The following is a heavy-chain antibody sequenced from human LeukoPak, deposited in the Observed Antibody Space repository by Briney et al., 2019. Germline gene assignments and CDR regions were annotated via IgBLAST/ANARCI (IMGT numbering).Heavy chain of an antibody. CDR2: IIPILGIA. CDR1: GGTFSSYA. CDR3: ARGDEGGAFDI. Sequence: ASVKVSCKASGGTFSSYAISWVRQAPGQGLEWMGRIIPILGIANYAQKFQGRVTITADKSTSTAYMGLSSLRSEDTAVYYCARGDEGGAFDIWGQGTMVTVSS. J-gene: IGHJ3*02. V-gene: IGHV1-69*04.